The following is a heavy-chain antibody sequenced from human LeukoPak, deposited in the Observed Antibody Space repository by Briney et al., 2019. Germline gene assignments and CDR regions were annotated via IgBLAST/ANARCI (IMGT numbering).Heavy chain of an antibody. D-gene: IGHD6-13*01. Sequence: GESLKIPCKGSGYSFTSYWIGWVRQMPGKGLEWMGIIYPGDSNTRCSPSFQRQVTTSADKSISCAYLQWSSLKGSDTAMYYCARATKQQLVPTSWGEGTLVTVS. CDR2: IYPGDSNT. CDR3: ARATKQQLVPTS. CDR1: GYSFTSYW. V-gene: IGHV5-51*01. J-gene: IGHJ4*02.